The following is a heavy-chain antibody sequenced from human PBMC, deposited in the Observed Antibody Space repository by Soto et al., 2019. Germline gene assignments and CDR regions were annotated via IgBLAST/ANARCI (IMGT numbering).Heavy chain of an antibody. CDR1: GGSISSYY. V-gene: IGHV4-59*01. CDR3: ARDWKVGGSGYPWYNWFDP. Sequence: SETLSLTCTVSGGSISSYYWSWIRQPPGKGLEWIGYIYYSGSTNYNPSLKSRVTISVDTSKNQFSLKLSSVTAADTAVYYCARDWKVGGSGYPWYNWFDPWGQGTLVTVSS. J-gene: IGHJ5*02. CDR2: IYYSGST. D-gene: IGHD3-22*01.